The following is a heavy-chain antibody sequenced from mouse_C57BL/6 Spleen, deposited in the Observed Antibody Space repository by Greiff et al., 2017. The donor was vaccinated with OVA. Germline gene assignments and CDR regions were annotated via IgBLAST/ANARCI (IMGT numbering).Heavy chain of an antibody. CDR2: ISDGGSYT. J-gene: IGHJ3*01. CDR1: GFTFSSYA. CDR3: ARDNGYYEGFAY. V-gene: IGHV5-4*01. Sequence: EVNLVESGGGLVKPGGSLKLSCAASGFTFSSYAMSWVRQTPEKRLEWVATISDGGSYTYYPDNVKGRFTISRDNAKNNLYLQMSHLKSEDTAMYYCARDNGYYEGFAYWGQGTLVTVSA. D-gene: IGHD2-3*01.